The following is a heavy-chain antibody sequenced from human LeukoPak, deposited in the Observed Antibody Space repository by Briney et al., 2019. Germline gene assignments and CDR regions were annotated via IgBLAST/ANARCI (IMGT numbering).Heavy chain of an antibody. CDR1: GGSFSGYY. J-gene: IGHJ4*02. V-gene: IGHV4-34*01. Sequence: AAETLSITCDGYGGSFSGYYWSWIRQPPGKGLEWIGEINHSGSTNYNPSLKSRVTISVDASKNQFSLKLSSVTAADTAVYYCARVEGPSSYYFDYWGQGTLVTVSS. CDR2: INHSGST. CDR3: ARVEGPSSYYFDY. D-gene: IGHD2-15*01.